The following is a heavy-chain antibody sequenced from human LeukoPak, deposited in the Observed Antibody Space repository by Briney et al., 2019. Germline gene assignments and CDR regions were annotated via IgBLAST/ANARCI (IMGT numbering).Heavy chain of an antibody. CDR1: GGSFSGYY. CDR3: ARGKGESAAHYYMDV. V-gene: IGHV4-34*01. Sequence: SETLSLTCAVYGGSFSGYYWSWIRQPPGKGLEWIGEINHSGSTNYNPSLKSRVTISVDTSKNQFSLKLSSVTAADTAVYYCARGKGESAAHYYMDVWGKGTTVTVSS. CDR2: INHSGST. J-gene: IGHJ6*03. D-gene: IGHD3-16*01.